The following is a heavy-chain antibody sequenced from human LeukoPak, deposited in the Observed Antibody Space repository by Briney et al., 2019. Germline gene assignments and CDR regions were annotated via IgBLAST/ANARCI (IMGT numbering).Heavy chain of an antibody. CDR2: LSSSSSYI. CDR1: GFTFSSYS. CDR3: ATLVRRDY. V-gene: IGHV3-21*01. Sequence: PVGSLRLSCAASGFTFSSYSMNWVRQAPGKGLGWVSSLSSSSSYIFYADSVKGRFTISRDNAKNSLYLQMNSLRAEDTAVYYCATLVRRDYWGQGTPVTVSS. J-gene: IGHJ4*02.